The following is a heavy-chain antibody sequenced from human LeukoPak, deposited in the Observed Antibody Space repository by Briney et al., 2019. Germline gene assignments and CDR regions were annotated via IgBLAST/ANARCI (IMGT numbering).Heavy chain of an antibody. V-gene: IGHV1-18*01. D-gene: IGHD2-2*02. CDR3: ARDGDIVVVPAAIRVYYYGMDV. Sequence: ASVKVSCKASGYTFTSYGISWVRQAPGQGLEWMGWISAYNGNTNYAQKLQGRVTMTTDTSTSTAYMELRSLRSDDTAVYYCARDGDIVVVPAAIRVYYYGMDVWGQGTTVTVS. CDR2: ISAYNGNT. J-gene: IGHJ6*02. CDR1: GYTFTSYG.